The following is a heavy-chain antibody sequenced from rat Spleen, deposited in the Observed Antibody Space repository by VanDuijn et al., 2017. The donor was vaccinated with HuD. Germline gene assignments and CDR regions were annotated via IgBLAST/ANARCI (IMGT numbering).Heavy chain of an antibody. CDR2: IVYDGSST. CDR3: ARQWDY. CDR1: GFIFSTCG. J-gene: IGHJ2*01. V-gene: IGHV5-29*01. Sequence: EVELVESGGGLVQPGRSLKLSCVGSGFIFSTCGMAWIRQSPEKGLEWVATIVYDGSSTYYRDSVKGRFTISRDNAKSTLYLQMDSLRSEDTATYYCARQWDYWGQGVMVTVSS.